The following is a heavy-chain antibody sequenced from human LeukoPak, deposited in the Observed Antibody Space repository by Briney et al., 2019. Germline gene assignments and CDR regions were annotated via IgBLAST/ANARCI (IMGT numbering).Heavy chain of an antibody. CDR3: ARGRTSSWFDP. CDR2: INHSGST. V-gene: IGHV4-34*01. J-gene: IGHJ5*02. CDR1: GGSFSGYY. Sequence: SETLSLTCAVYGGSFSGYYWSWIRQPPGKGLEWIGEINHSGSTNYNPSLKSRVTTSVDTSKNQPSLELTSVTAADTAVYYCARGRTSSWFDPWGQGTLVTVS. D-gene: IGHD1-14*01.